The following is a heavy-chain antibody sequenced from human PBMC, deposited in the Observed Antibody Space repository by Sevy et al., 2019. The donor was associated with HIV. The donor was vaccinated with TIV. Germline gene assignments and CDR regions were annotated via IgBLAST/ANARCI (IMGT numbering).Heavy chain of an antibody. D-gene: IGHD3-10*01. CDR2: ISSTGSVI. Sequence: GGSLRLSCAASGFQFSSYEMNWVRQAPGKGLEWVSYISSTGSVIQYADSVRGRFTISRDNAKNSLFLEMNSLRADDTVFYYCARDYYGSGSFEFDSWGQGALVTVSS. V-gene: IGHV3-48*03. CDR1: GFQFSSYE. CDR3: ARDYYGSGSFEFDS. J-gene: IGHJ4*02.